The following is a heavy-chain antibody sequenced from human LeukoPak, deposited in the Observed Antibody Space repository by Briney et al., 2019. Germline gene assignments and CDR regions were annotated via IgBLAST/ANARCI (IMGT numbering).Heavy chain of an antibody. CDR3: ARDMGSSGYYYFDY. V-gene: IGHV4-31*03. D-gene: IGHD3-22*01. CDR1: GGSISSGGYY. J-gene: IGHJ4*02. Sequence: SETLSLTCTVSGGSISSGGYYWSWLRQHPGKGLEWIGYIYYSGSTYYNPSLKSRVTISVDTSKNQFSLKLSSVTAADTAVYYCARDMGSSGYYYFDYWGQGTLVTVSS. CDR2: IYYSGST.